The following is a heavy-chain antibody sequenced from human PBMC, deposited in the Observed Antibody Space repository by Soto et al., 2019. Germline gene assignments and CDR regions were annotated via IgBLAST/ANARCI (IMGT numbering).Heavy chain of an antibody. CDR2: ISGGGGDT. V-gene: IGHV3-23*01. Sequence: QAGGSLRLSCAASRFTFSTYSMSWVRQAPGKGLEWVSGISGGGGDTSYADSVRGRFTCSRDNSKNTLYLQMNSLRAEETALYYCAKSLFGGPDIWGQGTMVTVSS. CDR1: RFTFSTYS. CDR3: AKSLFGGPDI. D-gene: IGHD2-15*01. J-gene: IGHJ3*02.